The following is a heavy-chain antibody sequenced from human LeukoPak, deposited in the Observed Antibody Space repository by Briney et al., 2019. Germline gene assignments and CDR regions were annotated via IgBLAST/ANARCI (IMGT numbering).Heavy chain of an antibody. J-gene: IGHJ3*02. CDR1: GGSVSNYY. D-gene: IGHD1-26*01. CDR2: IHTSGST. CDR3: ARMVGATRCDI. V-gene: IGHV4-4*07. Sequence: SETLSLTCTVSGGSVSNYYWSWVRQPAGKGLEWIGRIHTSGSTNYDRSLKSRVTMSVDTSKSQFSLKLSSVTAADTAVYYCARMVGATRCDIWGQGTMVTVSS.